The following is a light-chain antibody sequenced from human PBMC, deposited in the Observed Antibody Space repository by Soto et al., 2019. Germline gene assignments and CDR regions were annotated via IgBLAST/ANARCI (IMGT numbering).Light chain of an antibody. J-gene: IGKJ1*01. CDR2: DSS. V-gene: IGKV3-11*01. CDR1: QTVSSR. CDR3: HQRKSWPRT. Sequence: EIVLTQSPATLSSSPGERATLSCRASQTVSSRLAWYQHKPGQAPRLLIYDSSNRATGIPARFSGSGSGTDFTLTISSLEPEDFAVYYYHQRKSWPRTFGQGTKVEIK.